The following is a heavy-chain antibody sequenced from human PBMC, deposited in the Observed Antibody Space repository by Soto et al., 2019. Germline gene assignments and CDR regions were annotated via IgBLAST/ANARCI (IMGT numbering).Heavy chain of an antibody. V-gene: IGHV1-18*01. CDR1: GYTFTSYG. CDR2: ISAYNGNT. Sequence: QVQLVQSGAEVKKPGASVKVSCKASGYTFTSYGISWVRQAPGQGLEWMGWISAYNGNTNYAQKLQGRVTMTTDTRARTACRELRSLRPEDTAVYYGARRASGSHSIDCWGQATLVTVSS. J-gene: IGHJ4*02. D-gene: IGHD1-26*01. CDR3: ARRASGSHSIDC.